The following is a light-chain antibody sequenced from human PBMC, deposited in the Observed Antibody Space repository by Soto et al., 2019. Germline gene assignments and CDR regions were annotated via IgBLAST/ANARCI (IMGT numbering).Light chain of an antibody. V-gene: IGLV2-14*01. J-gene: IGLJ1*01. CDR3: SSYTSTGTRV. CDR2: EVS. CDR1: SSDVGAYNY. Sequence: QSALTHPASVSWSPGQSITISCTGTSSDVGAYNYVAWYQQYPGKAPKLMIYEVSNRPSGVSNRFSGSKSGNTAFLTISGLQAEDEADYYCSSYTSTGTRVFGTGTRSPS.